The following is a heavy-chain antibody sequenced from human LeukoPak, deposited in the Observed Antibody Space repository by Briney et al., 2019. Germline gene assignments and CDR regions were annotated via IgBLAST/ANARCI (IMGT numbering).Heavy chain of an antibody. J-gene: IGHJ4*02. V-gene: IGHV3-21*01. D-gene: IGHD6-6*01. CDR3: ARDQGGYSSSMGY. Sequence: PGGSLRLSCAASGFTFSSYSMNWVRQAQGKGLEWVSSISSSSSYIYYADSVKGRFTISRDNAKNSLYLQMNSLRAEDTAVYYCARDQGGYSSSMGYWGQGTLVTVSS. CDR2: ISSSSSYI. CDR1: GFTFSSYS.